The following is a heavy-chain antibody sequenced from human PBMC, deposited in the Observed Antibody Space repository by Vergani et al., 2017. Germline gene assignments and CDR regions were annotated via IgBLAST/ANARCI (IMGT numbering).Heavy chain of an antibody. CDR1: GYTFTSYG. D-gene: IGHD6-13*01. Sequence: QVQLVQSGAEVKKPGASVKVSCKASGYTFTSYGISWVRQAPGQGLEWMGWISAYNGNTNYAQKLQGRVTMTTDTSTSTAYMELRSLRSDDTAVYYCAXEGTKAPSIAAAGGNYYYYYGMDVWGQGTTVTVSS. CDR3: AXEGTKAPSIAAAGGNYYYYYGMDV. J-gene: IGHJ6*02. CDR2: ISAYNGNT. V-gene: IGHV1-18*01.